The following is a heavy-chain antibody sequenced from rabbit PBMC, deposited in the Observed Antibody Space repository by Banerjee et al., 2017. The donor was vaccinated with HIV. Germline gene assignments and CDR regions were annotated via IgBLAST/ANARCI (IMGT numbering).Heavy chain of an antibody. D-gene: IGHD6-1*01. CDR1: GFSFSGSYY. CDR3: AEDTYGYTYFNL. CDR2: IYVGSSGST. V-gene: IGHV1S40*01. Sequence: QSLEESGGDLVKPGASLTLTCTASGFSFSGSYYMCWVRQAPGKGLEWIACIYVGSSGSTYYANWAKGRFTISKTSSTTVTLQMTSLTAADTATYFCAEDTYGYTYFNLWGPGTLVTDS. J-gene: IGHJ4*01.